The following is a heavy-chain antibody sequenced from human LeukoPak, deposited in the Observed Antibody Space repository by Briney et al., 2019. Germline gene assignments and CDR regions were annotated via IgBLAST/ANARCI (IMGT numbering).Heavy chain of an antibody. D-gene: IGHD1-26*01. J-gene: IGHJ4*02. V-gene: IGHV3-7*01. Sequence: RGSLRLSCAASGFTFSSYWMSWVRQAPGKGLEWVANIKQDGSEKYYVDSVKGRFTMSRDNAKNRLYLQMNSLRAEDTAVYYCEREGGSLYFDYWGQGTLVTVSS. CDR1: GFTFSSYW. CDR3: EREGGSLYFDY. CDR2: IKQDGSEK.